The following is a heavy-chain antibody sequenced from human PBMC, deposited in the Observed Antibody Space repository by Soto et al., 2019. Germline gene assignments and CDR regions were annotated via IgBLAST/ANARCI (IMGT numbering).Heavy chain of an antibody. CDR3: ARKTLTYYYDSSGSY. Sequence: QVQLMESGGGVVQPGRSLRLSCAVSGFTFRSYGMHWVRQAPGKGLEWVAVISYDGSNKYYADSVKGRFTISRDNSKNTLYLQMNSLRAEDTAVYYCARKTLTYYYDSSGSYWGQGTLVTVSS. J-gene: IGHJ4*02. V-gene: IGHV3-30*03. CDR1: GFTFRSYG. CDR2: ISYDGSNK. D-gene: IGHD3-22*01.